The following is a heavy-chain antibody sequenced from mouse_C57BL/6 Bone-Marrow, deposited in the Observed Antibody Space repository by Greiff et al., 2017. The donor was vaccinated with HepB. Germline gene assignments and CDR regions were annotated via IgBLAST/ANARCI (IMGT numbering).Heavy chain of an antibody. CDR3: ARDGGGYFDV. J-gene: IGHJ1*03. CDR2: IDPSDSYT. D-gene: IGHD1-2*01. CDR1: GYTFTSYW. V-gene: IGHV1-69*01. Sequence: QVQLKQPGAELVMPGASVKLSCKASGYTFTSYWMHWVKQRPGQGLEWIGEIDPSDSYTNYNQKFKGKSTLTVDKSSSTAYMQLSSLTSEDSAVYYCARDGGGYFDVWGTGTTVTVSS.